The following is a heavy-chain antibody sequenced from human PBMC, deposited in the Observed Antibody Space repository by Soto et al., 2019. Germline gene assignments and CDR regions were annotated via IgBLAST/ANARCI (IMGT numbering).Heavy chain of an antibody. CDR2: ISGGGGTI. CDR1: GFSFSAYG. J-gene: IGHJ6*02. Sequence: VQLLESGGALEQPGGSLTLSCAVSGFSFSAYGMSWVRQAPGKGLEWISFISGGGGTIYYADSVKGRFISSRDNSKNTLYLQMTSLSVDDTAVYYCAKDRGNGDTPNIYSYYGIEVWGQGTTVTVSS. D-gene: IGHD4-17*01. V-gene: IGHV3-23*01. CDR3: AKDRGNGDTPNIYSYYGIEV.